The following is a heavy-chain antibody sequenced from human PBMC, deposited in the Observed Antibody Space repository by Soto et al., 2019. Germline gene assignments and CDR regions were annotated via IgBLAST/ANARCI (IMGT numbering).Heavy chain of an antibody. V-gene: IGHV4-31*03. CDR1: GGSISSGGYY. D-gene: IGHD4-17*01. CDR2: IYYSGGT. CDR3: ARDPLRHGAFDI. Sequence: QVQLQESGPGLVKPSQTLSLTCTVSGGSISSGGYYWSWIRQHPGKGLEWIGYIYYSGGTYYNPSLKSRVTTTVDTSKNQFSLKLSSVPAADTAVYYCARDPLRHGAFDIWGQGTIVTVSS. J-gene: IGHJ3*02.